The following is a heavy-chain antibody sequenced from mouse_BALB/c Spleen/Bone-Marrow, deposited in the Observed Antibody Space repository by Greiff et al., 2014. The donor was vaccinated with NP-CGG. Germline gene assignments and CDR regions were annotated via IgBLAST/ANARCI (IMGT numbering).Heavy chain of an antibody. V-gene: IGHV1-82*01. Sequence: VKLMESGPELVKPGASVKISCKASGYAFSSSWMSWVKQRPGQGLEWIGRIFPGDGDTYYNEKFKGKATLTADKSSSTAYMQLSSLTSVDSAVYFCARSDGYRAMDYWGQGTSVTVSS. D-gene: IGHD2-3*01. CDR2: IFPGDGDT. CDR3: ARSDGYRAMDY. J-gene: IGHJ4*01. CDR1: GYAFSSSW.